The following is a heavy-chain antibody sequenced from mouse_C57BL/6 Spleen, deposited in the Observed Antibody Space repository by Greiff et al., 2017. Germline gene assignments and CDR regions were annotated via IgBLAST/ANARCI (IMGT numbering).Heavy chain of an antibody. CDR2: INPNNGGT. CDR3: ASPSYYGSSDYAMDY. Sequence: VQLKQSGPELVKPGASVKMSCKASGYTFTDYNMHWVKQSHGKSLEWIGYINPNNGGTSYNQKFKGKATLTVNKSSSTAYMQLRSLTSEDSAVYYCASPSYYGSSDYAMDYWGQGTSVTVSS. V-gene: IGHV1-22*01. CDR1: GYTFTDYN. D-gene: IGHD1-1*01. J-gene: IGHJ4*01.